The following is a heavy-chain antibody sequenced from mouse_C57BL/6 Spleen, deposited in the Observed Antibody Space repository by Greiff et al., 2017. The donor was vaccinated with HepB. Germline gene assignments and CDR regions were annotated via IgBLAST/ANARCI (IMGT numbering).Heavy chain of an antibody. D-gene: IGHD1-1*01. V-gene: IGHV3-6*01. J-gene: IGHJ2*01. CDR1: GYSITSGYY. CDR3: ARARDYYYGSSLDY. CDR2: ISYDGSN. Sequence: EVKLMESGPGLVKPSQSLSLTCSVTGYSITSGYYWNWIRQFPGNKLEWMGYISYDGSNNYNPSLKNRISITRDTSKNQFFLKLNSVTTEDTATYYCARARDYYYGSSLDYWGQGTTLTVSS.